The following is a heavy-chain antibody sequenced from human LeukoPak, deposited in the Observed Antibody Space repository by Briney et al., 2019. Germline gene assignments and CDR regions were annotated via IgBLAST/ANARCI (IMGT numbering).Heavy chain of an antibody. CDR3: ASDSPYYGMDV. J-gene: IGHJ6*02. V-gene: IGHV3-23*01. CDR1: GFTFSGYA. D-gene: IGHD2-21*01. Sequence: PGGSLRLSCAASGFTFSGYAMNWVRQAPGKGLEWVSAISNGGGSTYYADSVKGRFTISRDDSKNTLYLQMSGLRVEDTAVYHCASDSPYYGMDVWGQGTTVTVSS. CDR2: ISNGGGST.